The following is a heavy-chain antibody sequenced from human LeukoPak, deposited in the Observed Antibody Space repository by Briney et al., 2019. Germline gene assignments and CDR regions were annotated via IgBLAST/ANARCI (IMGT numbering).Heavy chain of an antibody. D-gene: IGHD6-13*01. CDR1: GGSLSGYY. V-gene: IGHV4-34*01. J-gene: IGHJ5*02. CDR2: INQSGRT. CDR3: ARKGGGQLVNTRRWFDP. Sequence: PSETLSLTCAVYGGSLSGYYWSWIRQPPGKGLEWIGEINQSGRTNYNPSLKSRVTISVDTSKKHFSLILSSVTAADTAIYFCARKGGGQLVNTRRWFDPWGQGTLVTVSS.